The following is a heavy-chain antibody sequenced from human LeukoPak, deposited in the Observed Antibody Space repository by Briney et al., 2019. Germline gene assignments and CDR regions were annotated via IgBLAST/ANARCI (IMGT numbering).Heavy chain of an antibody. Sequence: QTLSLTCTVSGGSISSGDYYWSWIRQPPGKGLEWIGYIYYSGSTYYNPSLKSRVTISVDTSKNQFSLKLSSVTAADTAVYYCASHGDPGYFQHWGQGTLVTVSS. D-gene: IGHD4-17*01. CDR3: ASHGDPGYFQH. CDR1: GGSISSGDYY. V-gene: IGHV4-30-4*01. J-gene: IGHJ1*01. CDR2: IYYSGST.